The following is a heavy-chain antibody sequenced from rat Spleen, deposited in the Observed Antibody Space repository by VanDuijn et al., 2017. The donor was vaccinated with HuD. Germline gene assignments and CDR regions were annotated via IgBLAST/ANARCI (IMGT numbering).Heavy chain of an antibody. Sequence: EVQLVESGGGLVQPGRSLKLSCAASGFTFSNYDMAWVRQAPTKGLEWVASISYDGSSTYYRDSVKGRFTISRDNAKSTLYLQMNSLRSEDTATYYCTRDLMYTTDYYDYWGQGVMVTVSS. D-gene: IGHD1-6*01. CDR1: GFTFSNYD. J-gene: IGHJ2*01. CDR3: TRDLMYTTDYYDY. V-gene: IGHV5-29*01. CDR2: ISYDGSST.